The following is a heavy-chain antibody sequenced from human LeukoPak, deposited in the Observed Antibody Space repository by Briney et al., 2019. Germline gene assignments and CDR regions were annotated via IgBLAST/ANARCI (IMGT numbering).Heavy chain of an antibody. Sequence: PSETLSLTCTVSGDSISSRSYYWDWIRQPPGGGLEWIGSIFYRGTTYYNPSLKSRVTISLDTSKNQFSLKLSSVTAADTAVYYCARGADYWGQGTLVTVSS. J-gene: IGHJ4*02. CDR2: IFYRGTT. V-gene: IGHV4-39*07. CDR3: ARGADY. CDR1: GDSISSRSYY.